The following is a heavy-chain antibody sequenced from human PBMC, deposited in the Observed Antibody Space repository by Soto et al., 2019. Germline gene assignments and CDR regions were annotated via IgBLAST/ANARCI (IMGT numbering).Heavy chain of an antibody. CDR1: GYTFTSYD. V-gene: IGHV1-8*01. CDR2: MNPNSGNT. CDR3: ARDFWSGYYTGGDFGY. J-gene: IGHJ4*02. D-gene: IGHD3-3*01. Sequence: ASVKVSCKASGYTFTSYDINWVRQATGQGLEWMGWMNPNSGNTGYAQKFQGRVTMTRNTSISTAYMELSSLRSEDTAVYYCARDFWSGYYTGGDFGYWGQGTLVTVSS.